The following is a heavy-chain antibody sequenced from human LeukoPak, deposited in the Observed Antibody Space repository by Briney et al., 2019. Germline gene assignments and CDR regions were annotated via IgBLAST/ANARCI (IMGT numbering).Heavy chain of an antibody. Sequence: SETLSLTCTVSGGSISSSSYYWGWIRQPPGKGLEWIGSIYYSGSTYYNPSLKSRVTISVDTSKNQFSLKLSSVAAADTAVYYCARDRNYDYVWGSYIDYWGQGTLVTVSS. J-gene: IGHJ4*02. CDR2: IYYSGST. D-gene: IGHD3-16*01. CDR3: ARDRNYDYVWGSYIDY. V-gene: IGHV4-39*07. CDR1: GGSISSSSYY.